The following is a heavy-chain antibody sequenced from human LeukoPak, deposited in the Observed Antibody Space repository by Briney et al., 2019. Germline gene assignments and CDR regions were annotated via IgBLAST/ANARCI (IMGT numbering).Heavy chain of an antibody. D-gene: IGHD1-26*01. CDR1: GFTFSSYA. J-gene: IGHJ6*02. Sequence: GGSLRLSCVTSGFTFSSYAMSWVRQAPGKGLEWVSVISGSGGTTYYADSVKGRFTISRDNSKSTLYLQMNSLRAEDTAVYYCAKDTSGSTSYSYHYGMDVWGQGTTVTVS. V-gene: IGHV3-23*01. CDR3: AKDTSGSTSYSYHYGMDV. CDR2: ISGSGGTT.